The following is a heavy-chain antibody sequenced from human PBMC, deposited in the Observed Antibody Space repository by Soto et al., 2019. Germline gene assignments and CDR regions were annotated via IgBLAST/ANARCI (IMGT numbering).Heavy chain of an antibody. CDR2: IYYSGST. CDR3: ARLDFWSGYMPL. V-gene: IGHV4-59*01. CDR1: GGSISSYY. J-gene: IGHJ4*02. D-gene: IGHD3-3*01. Sequence: KPSETLSLTCTVSGGSISSYYWSWIRQPPGKGLEWIGYIYYSGSTNYNPSLKSRVTISVDTSKNQFSLKLSSVTAADTAVYYCARLDFWSGYMPLWGQGTLVTVSS.